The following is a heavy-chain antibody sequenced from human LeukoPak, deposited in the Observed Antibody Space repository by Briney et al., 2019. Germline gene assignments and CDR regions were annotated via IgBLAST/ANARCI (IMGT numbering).Heavy chain of an antibody. J-gene: IGHJ5*01. V-gene: IGHV1-46*01. D-gene: IGHD6-19*01. CDR2: INPSGGST. Sequence: ASVKVSCKASGYLFTSHFFHWVRQAPGQGLEWMGIINPSGGSTSYAQKFQGRVTMTRDTSTSTVYMELSSLRSEDTAVYYCARDLANGSGWFGYWGQGTLITVSS. CDR1: GYLFTSHF. CDR3: ARDLANGSGWFGY.